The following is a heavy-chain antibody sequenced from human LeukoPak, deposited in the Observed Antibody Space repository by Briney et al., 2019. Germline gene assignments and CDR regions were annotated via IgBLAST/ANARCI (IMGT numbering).Heavy chain of an antibody. J-gene: IGHJ4*02. CDR1: GFTFSSYA. D-gene: IGHD4-17*01. CDR3: ARDIAVTNFDY. V-gene: IGHV3-23*01. Sequence: GGSLRLSCAASGFTFSSYAMSWVRQAPGKGLEWVSAISGSGGSTYYADSVKGRLTISRDNSTNTLYLQMNSLRAEGTAVYYCARDIAVTNFDYWGQGTLVIVSS. CDR2: ISGSGGST.